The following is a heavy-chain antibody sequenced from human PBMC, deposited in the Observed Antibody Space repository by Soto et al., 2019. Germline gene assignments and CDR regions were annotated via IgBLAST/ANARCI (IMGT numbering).Heavy chain of an antibody. CDR3: AHAMLYCTGGSCSTWFDS. CDR2: IYWDDDK. V-gene: IGHV2-5*02. J-gene: IGHJ5*01. Sequence: QITLKESGPTLVKPTQTLTLTCTFSGFSLSTHGVGVGWVRQPAGKALEWLALIYWDDDKRYSASLNSRLTITKDTSKNHVVLTITNMDPVDTATSYCAHAMLYCTGGSCSTWFDSWGQGTLVTVSS. D-gene: IGHD2-15*01. CDR1: GFSLSTHGVG.